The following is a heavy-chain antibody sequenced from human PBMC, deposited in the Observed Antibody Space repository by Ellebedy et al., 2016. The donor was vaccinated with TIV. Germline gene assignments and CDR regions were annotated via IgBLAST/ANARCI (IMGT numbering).Heavy chain of an antibody. Sequence: ASVKVSXKASGYTFTSHAMHWVRQAPGQRLEWMGWINAGNGNTKYSQKFQGRVTITRDTSASTAYMELSSLRSEDTAVYYCARDEGIVGATNPCYWGQGTLVTVSS. CDR2: INAGNGNT. J-gene: IGHJ4*02. CDR3: ARDEGIVGATNPCY. V-gene: IGHV1-3*01. CDR1: GYTFTSHA. D-gene: IGHD1-26*01.